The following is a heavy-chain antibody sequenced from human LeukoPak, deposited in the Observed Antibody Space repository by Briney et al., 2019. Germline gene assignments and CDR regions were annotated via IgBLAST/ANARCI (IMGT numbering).Heavy chain of an antibody. CDR3: ARVGSIDSSGYYLGQYYYYGMDV. J-gene: IGHJ6*02. CDR2: INSDGSST. CDR1: GFTFSSYW. Sequence: VGSLRLPCAASGFTFSSYWMHWVRQAPGKGLVWVSRINSDGSSTSYADSVKGRFTISRDNAKNTLYLQMNSLRAEDTAVYYCARVGSIDSSGYYLGQYYYYGMDVWGQGTAVTVSS. V-gene: IGHV3-74*01. D-gene: IGHD3-22*01.